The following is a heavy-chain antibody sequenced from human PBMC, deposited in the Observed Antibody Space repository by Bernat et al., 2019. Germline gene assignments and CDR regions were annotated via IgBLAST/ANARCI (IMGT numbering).Heavy chain of an antibody. J-gene: IGHJ4*02. Sequence: QLQLQESGPVLVKPSETLSLTCTVSGGSISSSSYYWGWIRQPPGKGLEWIGSIYYSGSTYYNPSLKSRVTISVDTSKNQFSLPLSSVTAEDTAVYYCASGGGWYEEEVDYWGQRTLVTVSS. D-gene: IGHD6-19*01. CDR2: IYYSGST. CDR3: ASGGGWYEEEVDY. V-gene: IGHV4-39*01. CDR1: GGSISSSSYY.